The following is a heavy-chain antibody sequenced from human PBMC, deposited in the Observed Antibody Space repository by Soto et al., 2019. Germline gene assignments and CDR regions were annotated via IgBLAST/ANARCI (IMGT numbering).Heavy chain of an antibody. CDR2: INPIIGGT. CDR3: ARGPPSFTVFGEMLYGMDV. D-gene: IGHD3-3*01. V-gene: IGHV1-2*04. Sequence: ASVKVSCKASGYTFTSYDINWVRQVTGQGLDWMGWINPIIGGTNYVQKFQGWVTMTRDTSISTAYMELSRLRFDDTAMYYCARGPPSFTVFGEMLYGMDVWGQGTTVTVSS. CDR1: GYTFTSYD. J-gene: IGHJ6*02.